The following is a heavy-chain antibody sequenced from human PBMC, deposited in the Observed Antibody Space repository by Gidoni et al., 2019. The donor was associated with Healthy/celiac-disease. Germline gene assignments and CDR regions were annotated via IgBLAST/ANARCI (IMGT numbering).Heavy chain of an antibody. Sequence: EVQLVESGGGLFPPGGPLRPSCAASGFTFSSHWMSWVRQAQGKRLEWVANIKQDGREKDYVDTVKGRFTSSRDNAKSSLYLQMNSVRAEDTAVYYCARLRRADYWGQGTLVTVSS. D-gene: IGHD3-16*01. J-gene: IGHJ4*02. CDR3: ARLRRADY. CDR2: IKQDGREK. V-gene: IGHV3-7*03. CDR1: GFTFSSHW.